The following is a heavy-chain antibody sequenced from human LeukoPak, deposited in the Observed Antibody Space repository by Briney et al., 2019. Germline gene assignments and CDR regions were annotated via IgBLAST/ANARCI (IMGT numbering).Heavy chain of an antibody. D-gene: IGHD3-10*01. J-gene: IGHJ4*02. CDR3: ARTPYYYGSGRGKYYFDY. V-gene: IGHV4-34*01. CDR1: GGSFSGYY. Sequence: SETLSLXCAVYGGSFSGYYWSWIRQPPGKGLESIGEINHSGSTNYNPSLKSRVTIPVDTSKNQFSLKLSSVTAADTAVYYCARTPYYYGSGRGKYYFDYWGQGTLVTVSS. CDR2: INHSGST.